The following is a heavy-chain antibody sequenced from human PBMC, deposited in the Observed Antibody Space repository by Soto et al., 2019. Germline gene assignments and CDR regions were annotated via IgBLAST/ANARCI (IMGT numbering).Heavy chain of an antibody. CDR1: GYTFTSYA. CDR2: IIVGSGNT. J-gene: IGHJ1*01. D-gene: IGHD3-22*01. CDR3: AADWAYYYDSSGSPPTPRH. Sequence: WASVKGSCKASGYTFTSYAMHCGLQDPRQRLEWIGWIIVGSGNTNYAQKFQERVTITRDMSTSTAYMELSSLRSEDTAVYYCAADWAYYYDSSGSPPTPRHWGKGTLVTVSS. V-gene: IGHV1-58*02.